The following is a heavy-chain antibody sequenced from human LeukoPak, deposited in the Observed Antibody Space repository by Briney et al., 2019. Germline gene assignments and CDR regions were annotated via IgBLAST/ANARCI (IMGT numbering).Heavy chain of an antibody. Sequence: AASVKVSCTASGYTFTSYGISWVRQAPGQGLEWMGWISAYNGNANYAQKLQGRVTMTTDTSTSTAYMELRSLRSDDTAVYYCARVNYYYYGMDVWGQGTTVTVSS. V-gene: IGHV1-18*01. CDR1: GYTFTSYG. J-gene: IGHJ6*02. CDR2: ISAYNGNA. CDR3: ARVNYYYYGMDV.